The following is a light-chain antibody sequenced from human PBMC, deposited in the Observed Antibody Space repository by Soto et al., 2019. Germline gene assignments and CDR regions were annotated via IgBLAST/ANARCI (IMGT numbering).Light chain of an antibody. CDR2: STS. CDR3: HQYNNLWT. V-gene: IGKV3-15*01. J-gene: IGKJ1*01. CDR1: QSVGSH. Sequence: EIVLTQSPATLSLSPGERATLSCRASQSVGSHLAWFQQRPGQAPRLLIYSTSTWATGIPARFSASGSGTDFTLTITGLQSEDFAVYYCHQYNNLWTFGQGTKVDIK.